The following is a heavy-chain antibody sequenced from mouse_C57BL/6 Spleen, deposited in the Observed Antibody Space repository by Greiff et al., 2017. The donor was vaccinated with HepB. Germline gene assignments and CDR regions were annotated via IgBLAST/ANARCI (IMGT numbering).Heavy chain of an antibody. CDR2: IYPGDGDT. J-gene: IGHJ2*01. Sequence: QVQLQQSGPELVKPGASVKISCKASGYAFSSSWMNWVKQRPGKGLEWIGRIYPGDGDTNYNGKFKGKATLTADKSSSTAYMQLSSLTSEDSAVYFCENLYYGSSYFDYWGQGTTLTVSS. CDR3: ENLYYGSSYFDY. V-gene: IGHV1-82*01. CDR1: GYAFSSSW. D-gene: IGHD1-1*01.